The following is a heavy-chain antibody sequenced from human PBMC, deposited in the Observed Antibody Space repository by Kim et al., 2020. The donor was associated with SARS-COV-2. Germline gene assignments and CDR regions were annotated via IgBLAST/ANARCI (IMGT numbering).Heavy chain of an antibody. CDR1: GYTFTSYY. D-gene: IGHD3-10*01. CDR3: SRLRITMVRGVRGGMDV. Sequence: ASVKVSCKASGYTFTSYYMHWVRQAPGQGLEWMGIINPSGGSTSYAQKFQGRVTMTRDTSTSTVYMELSSLRSEDTAVYYWSRLRITMVRGVRGGMDVWGQGTTVTVSS. CDR2: INPSGGST. V-gene: IGHV1-46*01. J-gene: IGHJ6*02.